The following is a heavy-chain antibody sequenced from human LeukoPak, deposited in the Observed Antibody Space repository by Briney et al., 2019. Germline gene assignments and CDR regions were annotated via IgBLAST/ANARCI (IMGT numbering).Heavy chain of an antibody. V-gene: IGHV4-39*07. CDR1: GGSISSSSYY. CDR2: IYYSGST. Sequence: PSETLSLTCTVSGGSISSSSYYWGWIRQPPGKGLEWIGSIYYSGSTYYNPSLKSRVTISVDTSKNQFSLKLSSVTAADTAVYYCARVKECSSTSCRSRWFDPWGQGTLVTVSS. CDR3: ARVKECSSTSCRSRWFDP. D-gene: IGHD2-2*01. J-gene: IGHJ5*02.